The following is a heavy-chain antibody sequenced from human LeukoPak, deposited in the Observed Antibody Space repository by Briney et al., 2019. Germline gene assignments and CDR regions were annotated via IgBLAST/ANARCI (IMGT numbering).Heavy chain of an antibody. Sequence: GGSLRLSCAASGFTFSSYGMTWVRQAPGKGLEWVSYISSSSSTIYYADSVKGRFTISRDNAKNSLYLQMNSLRAEDTAVYYCARRRRIMITFGGVSSRAFDIWGQGTMVTVSS. V-gene: IGHV3-48*04. CDR2: ISSSSSTI. CDR3: ARRRRIMITFGGVSSRAFDI. J-gene: IGHJ3*02. D-gene: IGHD3-16*01. CDR1: GFTFSSYG.